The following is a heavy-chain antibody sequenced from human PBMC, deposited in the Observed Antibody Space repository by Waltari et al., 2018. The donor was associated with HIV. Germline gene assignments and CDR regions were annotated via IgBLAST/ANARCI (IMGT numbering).Heavy chain of an antibody. CDR1: GNNFAGYW. Sequence: EEKLVQSGAEVKEPGESLKISCKSLGNNFAGYWVGWVRQMPGKGLEWMGVIYPGDSDAVYSPSFQGRVIMSTDSSISTVYLQWSSLRASDTAMYYCARRKGDYRTAF. V-gene: IGHV5-51*01. J-gene: IGHJ3*01. CDR3: ARRKGDYRTAF. CDR2: IYPGDSDA. D-gene: IGHD4-17*01.